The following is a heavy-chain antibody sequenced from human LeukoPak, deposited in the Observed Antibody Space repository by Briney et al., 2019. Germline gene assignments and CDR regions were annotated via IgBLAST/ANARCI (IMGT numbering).Heavy chain of an antibody. CDR2: ISAYNGNT. V-gene: IGHV1-18*01. CDR3: QLWFGELSRDY. J-gene: IGHJ4*02. Sequence: ASVKVSCKASGYTFTSYGISWVRQAPGQGLEWMGWISAYNGNTNYAQKLQGRVTMTTDTSTSTAYMELRSLRSDDAAVYYCQLWFGELSRDYWGQGTLVTVSS. D-gene: IGHD3-10*01. CDR1: GYTFTSYG.